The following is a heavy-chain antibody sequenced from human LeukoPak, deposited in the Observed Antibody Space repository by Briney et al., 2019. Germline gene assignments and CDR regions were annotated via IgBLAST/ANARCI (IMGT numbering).Heavy chain of an antibody. Sequence: PGGSLRLSCAASGSTFSSYAMSWVRQAPGKGLEWVSAISGSGGSAYYADSVKGRFTISRDNSKNTLYLQMNSLRAEDTAVYYCAKGGSGSYYFYYFDYWGQGTLVTVSS. CDR1: GSTFSSYA. D-gene: IGHD3-10*01. J-gene: IGHJ4*02. CDR2: ISGSGGSA. CDR3: AKGGSGSYYFYYFDY. V-gene: IGHV3-23*01.